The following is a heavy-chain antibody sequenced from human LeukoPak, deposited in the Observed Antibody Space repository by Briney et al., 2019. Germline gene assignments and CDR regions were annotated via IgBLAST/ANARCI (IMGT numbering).Heavy chain of an antibody. CDR2: IHSSGST. CDR1: DGSISSYS. J-gene: IGHJ4*02. CDR3: ARLGSYSDH. D-gene: IGHD1-26*01. V-gene: IGHV4-4*09. Sequence: SETLSLTCSVSDGSISSYSCTWIRQPPAKGLEWMGYIHSSGSTHYNPSLKSRVTTSLDTSKNQFSLKLSSVTAADTAVYYCARLGSYSDHWGQGTLVTVSS.